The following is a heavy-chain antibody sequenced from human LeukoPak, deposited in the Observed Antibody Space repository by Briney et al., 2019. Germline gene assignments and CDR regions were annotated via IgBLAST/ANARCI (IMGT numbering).Heavy chain of an antibody. CDR3: TRGLRRGIAAAGTLVRAFDI. Sequence: ASVKVSCKASGYTFTSYGISWVRQAPGQGLEWMGWISAYNGNTNYAQKLQGRVTITADESTSTAYMELSSLRSEDTAVYYCTRGLRRGIAAAGTLVRAFDIWGQGTMVTVSS. CDR1: GYTFTSYG. CDR2: ISAYNGNT. V-gene: IGHV1-18*01. J-gene: IGHJ3*02. D-gene: IGHD6-13*01.